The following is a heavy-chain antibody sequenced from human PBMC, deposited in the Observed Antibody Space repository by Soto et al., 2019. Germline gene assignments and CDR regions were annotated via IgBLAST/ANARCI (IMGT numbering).Heavy chain of an antibody. V-gene: IGHV3-30*03. J-gene: IGHJ3*02. Sequence: SGGSLRLSCAASGFTFSSYGMHWVRQAPGKGLEWVAVISYDGSNKYYADSVKGRFTISRDNSKNTLYLQMNSLRAEDTAVYYCARDITVTTGGDAFDIWGQGTMVTVSS. CDR3: ARDITVTTGGDAFDI. D-gene: IGHD4-17*01. CDR2: ISYDGSNK. CDR1: GFTFSSYG.